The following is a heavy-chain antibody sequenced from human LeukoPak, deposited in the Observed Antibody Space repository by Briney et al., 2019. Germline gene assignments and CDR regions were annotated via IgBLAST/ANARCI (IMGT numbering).Heavy chain of an antibody. CDR2: IYYSGST. CDR3: ARDPSILAFDI. Sequence: SQTLSLTCTVSGGSLSSGDYYWSWIRQPPGKGLEWIGYIYYSGSTYYNPSLKSRVTISVDTSKNQFSLKLSSVTAADTAVYYCARDPSILAFDIWGQGTMVTVSS. V-gene: IGHV4-30-4*08. J-gene: IGHJ3*02. D-gene: IGHD6-6*01. CDR1: GGSLSSGDYY.